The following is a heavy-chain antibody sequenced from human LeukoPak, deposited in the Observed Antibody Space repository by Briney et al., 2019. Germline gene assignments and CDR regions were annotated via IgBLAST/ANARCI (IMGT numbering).Heavy chain of an antibody. D-gene: IGHD3-10*01. J-gene: IGHJ6*02. V-gene: IGHV3-9*01. CDR1: GFTFDDYA. Sequence: GGSLRLSCAASGFTFDDYAMHWVRQAPGKGLEWVSGISWNSGSIGYADSVKGRFTISRDNAKNSLYLQMNSLRAEDTAVYYRARDKDGSGSSPYSDYGMDVWGQGTTVTVSS. CDR3: ARDKDGSGSSPYSDYGMDV. CDR2: ISWNSGSI.